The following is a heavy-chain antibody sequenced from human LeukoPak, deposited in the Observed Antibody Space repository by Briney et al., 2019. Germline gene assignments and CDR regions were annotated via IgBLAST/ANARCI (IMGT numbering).Heavy chain of an antibody. CDR1: GYSFASYW. CDR3: ARRASSCWFDY. Sequence: GESLKISCKGSGYSFASYWIGWVRQMPGKGVEWMGIVYPGDSDTRYSPSFQGQVTISADKSISTAYLQWSSLKASDTAIYYCARRASSCWFDYWGQGTLVTVSS. J-gene: IGHJ4*02. CDR2: VYPGDSDT. D-gene: IGHD6-13*01. V-gene: IGHV5-51*01.